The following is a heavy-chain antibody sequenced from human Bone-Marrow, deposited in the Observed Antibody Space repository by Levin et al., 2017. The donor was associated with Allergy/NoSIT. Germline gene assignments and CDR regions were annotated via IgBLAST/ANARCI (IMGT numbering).Heavy chain of an antibody. J-gene: IGHJ4*02. V-gene: IGHV1-2*02. CDR1: GYTFTDYY. Sequence: EASVKVSCKASGYTFTDYYIQWVRQAPGQGLEWMGWINTNSGATTYAQKFQGRVTMTRDTSISTAYMELSRLTSDDTALFYCARRYCTGGSCYRDYWGQGTLVTVSS. CDR3: ARRYCTGGSCYRDY. CDR2: INTNSGAT. D-gene: IGHD2-15*01.